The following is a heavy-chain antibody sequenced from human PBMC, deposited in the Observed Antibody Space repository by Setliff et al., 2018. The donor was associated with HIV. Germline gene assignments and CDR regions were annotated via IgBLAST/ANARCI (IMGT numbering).Heavy chain of an antibody. CDR3: ARSQPDTTFGVVIFDY. CDR1: GGSISTTNYY. V-gene: IGHV4-39*07. CDR2: IYYRGSA. Sequence: KPSETLSLTCSVSGGSISTTNYYWGWVRQPPGKGLEWIGIIYYRGSAYYDLSLKSRVTLSVDTSKNSFSLNLTSVTAADTAVYYCARSQPDTTFGVVIFDYWGQGKMVTVSS. J-gene: IGHJ4*02. D-gene: IGHD3-3*01.